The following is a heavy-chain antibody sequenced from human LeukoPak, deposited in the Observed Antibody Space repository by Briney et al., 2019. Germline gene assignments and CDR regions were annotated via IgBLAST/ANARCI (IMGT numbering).Heavy chain of an antibody. D-gene: IGHD6-6*01. J-gene: IGHJ5*01. CDR3: TRDPRHFDS. CDR2: I. Sequence: GGSLRLSCAASGFTFSSYETNWVRQAPGKGLEWVSYIYYADSVKGRFTISRDNAKNSLYLQMSSLRVEDTAVYYCTRDPRHFDSCGQGTLVTVSS. CDR1: GFTFSSYE. V-gene: IGHV3-48*03.